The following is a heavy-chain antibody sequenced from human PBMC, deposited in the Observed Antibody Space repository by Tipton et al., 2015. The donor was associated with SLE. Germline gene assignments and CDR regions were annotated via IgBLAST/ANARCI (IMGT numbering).Heavy chain of an antibody. J-gene: IGHJ4*02. CDR1: GGTFSSYT. D-gene: IGHD6-19*01. Sequence: QLVQSGAEVKKPGSSVKVSCKASGGTFSSYTITWVRQAPGQGLEWMVRIIPILGIANYAQKFQGRVTITADKSTSTAYMELSSLRSEDTAVYYCARGLYSSGWYFDYWGQGTLVTVSS. V-gene: IGHV1-69*09. CDR3: ARGLYSSGWYFDY. CDR2: IIPILGIA.